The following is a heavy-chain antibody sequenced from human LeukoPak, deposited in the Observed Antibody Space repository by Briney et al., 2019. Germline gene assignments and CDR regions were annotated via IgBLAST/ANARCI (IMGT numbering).Heavy chain of an antibody. V-gene: IGHV3-21*01. CDR3: ARVTGLQLVQGLDY. Sequence: GGSLRLSCAASGFTFSSDSMNWVRQAPGKGLEWVASISSSSSSIYYADSVKGRFTISRDNAKNSLYLQMNSLRAEDTAVYYCARVTGLQLVQGLDYWGQGTLVTVSS. D-gene: IGHD6-13*01. CDR1: GFTFSSDS. CDR2: ISSSSSSI. J-gene: IGHJ4*02.